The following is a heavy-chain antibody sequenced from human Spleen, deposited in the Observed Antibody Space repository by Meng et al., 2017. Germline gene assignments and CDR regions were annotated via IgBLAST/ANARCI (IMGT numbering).Heavy chain of an antibody. J-gene: IGHJ1*01. V-gene: IGHV4-59*11. CDR3: AREARNYARKYFQH. CDR2: IYYSGTT. CDR1: VASFSTHY. Sequence: VDLHNSGPRLGKPSPTLAPTCTVSVASFSTHYWGWIPQPPEKGLECIGYIYYSGTTNYNPSLKSRVTTSVDTSKNQFSMKLSSVTAADTAVYICAREARNYARKYFQHWGQGTLVTVSS. D-gene: IGHD1-7*01.